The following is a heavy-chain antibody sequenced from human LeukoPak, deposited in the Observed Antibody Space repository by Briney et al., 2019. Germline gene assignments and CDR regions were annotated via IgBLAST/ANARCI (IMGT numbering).Heavy chain of an antibody. CDR3: ARGKGITGTASYDY. Sequence: ASVKVSCKASGYTFTGYYMHWVRQAPGQGLEWMGWINPNSGGTNYAQKFQGRVTMTRDTSISTAYMELSRLRSDDTAVYYCARGKGITGTASYDYWGQGTLVTVSS. D-gene: IGHD1-7*01. J-gene: IGHJ4*02. V-gene: IGHV1-2*02. CDR1: GYTFTGYY. CDR2: INPNSGGT.